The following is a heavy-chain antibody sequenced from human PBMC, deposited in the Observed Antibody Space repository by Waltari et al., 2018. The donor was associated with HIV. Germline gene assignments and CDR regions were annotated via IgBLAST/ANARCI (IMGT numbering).Heavy chain of an antibody. Sequence: QLQLQESGPGLVKPSETLYLTCTVSGGSVSSSVYYWGWLRQPPGKGLEWIGNIYYSEITYYRPSLKSRVTRSVDTSKNHFSLRVTSVTAADTAVYYCARGPGYYFDSWGQGTLVTVSS. D-gene: IGHD3-10*01. CDR2: IYYSEIT. V-gene: IGHV4-39*02. CDR3: ARGPGYYFDS. CDR1: GGSVSSSVYY. J-gene: IGHJ4*02.